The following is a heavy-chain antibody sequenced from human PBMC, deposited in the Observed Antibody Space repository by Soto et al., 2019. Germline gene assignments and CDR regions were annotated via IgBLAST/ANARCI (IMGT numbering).Heavy chain of an antibody. CDR1: GEAFGGYY. CDR2: INHSGDT. V-gene: IGHV4-34*01. CDR3: ARVSPFYDILTGRYYYYRLDV. D-gene: IGHD3-9*01. J-gene: IGHJ6*02. Sequence: SETLSLTCGVSGEAFGGYYWSWIRQSPGKGLEWIGEINHSGDTNYNPSLKSRVTLSVDTSKNHFSLKPTSVTAADTAVYYCARVSPFYDILTGRYYYYRLDVWGQGTTVTVSS.